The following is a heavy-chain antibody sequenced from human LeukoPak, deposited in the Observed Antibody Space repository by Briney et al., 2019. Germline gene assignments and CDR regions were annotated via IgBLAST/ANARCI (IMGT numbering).Heavy chain of an antibody. J-gene: IGHJ4*02. CDR1: GFTFSSYA. D-gene: IGHD3-10*01. CDR2: ISGSGGST. CDR3: AKAVVGYTMVREPFDY. Sequence: PGGSLRPSCAASGFTFSSYAMSWVRQAPGKGLEWVSAISGSGGSTYYADSVKGRFTISRDNSKNTLYLQMNSLRAEDTAVYYCAKAVVGYTMVREPFDYWGQGTLVTVSS. V-gene: IGHV3-23*01.